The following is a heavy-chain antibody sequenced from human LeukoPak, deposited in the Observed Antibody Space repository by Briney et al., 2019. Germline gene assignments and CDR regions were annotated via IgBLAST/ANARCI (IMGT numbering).Heavy chain of an antibody. J-gene: IGHJ5*02. CDR2: IYDSGST. CDR3: ARGSFWFDP. Sequence: PSETLSLTCAVSGGSISSYYWSWIRQPPGKGLEWIGYIYDSGSTYYNPSLKSRVTISVDTSKNQFSLKLSSVTAADTAVYYCARGSFWFDPWGQGTLVTVSS. V-gene: IGHV4-59*01. CDR1: GGSISSYY.